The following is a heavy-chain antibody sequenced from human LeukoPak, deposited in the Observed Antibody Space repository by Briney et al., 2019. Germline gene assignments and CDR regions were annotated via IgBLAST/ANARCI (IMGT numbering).Heavy chain of an antibody. D-gene: IGHD6-19*01. CDR3: ARGGVYSSGSYYLYYFDY. J-gene: IGHJ4*02. V-gene: IGHV3-30-3*01. CDR2: ISYDRSNK. CDR1: GFSFSTAW. Sequence: PGGSLRLSCVASGFSFSTAWMTWVRQAPGKGLEWVALISYDRSNKYYADSVKGRFTISRDNSKNTLYLQMNSLRAEDTAVYYCARGGVYSSGSYYLYYFDYWGQGTLVTVSS.